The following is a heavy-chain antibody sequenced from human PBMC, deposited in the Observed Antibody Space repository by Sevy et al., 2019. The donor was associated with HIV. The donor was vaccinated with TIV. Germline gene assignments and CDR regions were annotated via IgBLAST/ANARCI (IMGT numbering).Heavy chain of an antibody. CDR2: IDHSGST. CDR3: VRGSTGGPRESSACTPRGRRFDY. CDR1: GGSFSGHY. J-gene: IGHJ4*02. D-gene: IGHD6-19*01. Sequence: SETLSLTCAVYGGSFSGHYWSWIRQPPGKELEWIGEIDHSGSTNYNPSLKSRVTISVDTSKNQFSLKLSSVTAADTAVYYCVRGSTGGPRESSACTPRGRRFDYWGQGTLVTVSS. V-gene: IGHV4-34*01.